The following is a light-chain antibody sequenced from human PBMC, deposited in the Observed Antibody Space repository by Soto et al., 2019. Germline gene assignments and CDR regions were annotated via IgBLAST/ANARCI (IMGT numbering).Light chain of an antibody. J-gene: IGKJ4*01. CDR3: QQSYNTPLT. V-gene: IGKV1-39*01. CDR2: TTS. Sequence: DIQMTQSPSSLSASVGDRVTITCRASQSISDNLNWYQQKPGKAPKTLIHTTSSLQSWVPSRFSGSGFGTDFTLTISSLQPEDFATYYCQQSYNTPLTFGGGTKVDIK. CDR1: QSISDN.